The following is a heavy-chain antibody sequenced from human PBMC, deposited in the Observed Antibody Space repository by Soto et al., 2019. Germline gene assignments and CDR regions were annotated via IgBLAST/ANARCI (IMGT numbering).Heavy chain of an antibody. J-gene: IGHJ5*02. Sequence: ASVKVSCKASGGTFSSYAISWVRQAPGQGLEWMGGIIPIFGTANYAQKFQGRVTITADESTSTAYMELSSLRSEDTAVYYCARGGAIFGVVPEYNWFDPWGQGTLVTVSS. CDR1: GGTFSSYA. CDR3: ARGGAIFGVVPEYNWFDP. V-gene: IGHV1-69*13. D-gene: IGHD3-3*01. CDR2: IIPIFGTA.